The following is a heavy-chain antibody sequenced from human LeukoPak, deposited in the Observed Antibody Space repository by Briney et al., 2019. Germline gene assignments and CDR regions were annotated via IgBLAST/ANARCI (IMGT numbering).Heavy chain of an antibody. V-gene: IGHV1-2*04. J-gene: IGHJ1*01. CDR3: ARGAGIAAAGGYFQH. Sequence: ASVKVSCKASGYTFTGYYMHWVRQVPGQGLEWMGWINPNSGGTNYAQKFQGWVTMTRDTSISTAYMELSRLRSDDTAVYYCARGAGIAAAGGYFQHWGQGTLVTVSS. CDR2: INPNSGGT. CDR1: GYTFTGYY. D-gene: IGHD6-13*01.